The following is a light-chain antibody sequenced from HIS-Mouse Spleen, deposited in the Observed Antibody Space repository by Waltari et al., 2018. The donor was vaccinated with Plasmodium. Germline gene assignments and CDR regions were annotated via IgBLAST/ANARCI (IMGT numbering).Light chain of an antibody. CDR1: QSVLYSSNNKNF. J-gene: IGKJ2*01. V-gene: IGKV4-1*01. Sequence: DIVMTQSPDSLAVSLGERATINCKSSQSVLYSSNNKNFLALYQQKPGQPPKLLIYWASTRESGVPDRFSGSESETDFTLTISSLQAEDVAVYDCQQYYSTPYTFGQGTKLEIK. CDR2: WAS. CDR3: QQYYSTPYT.